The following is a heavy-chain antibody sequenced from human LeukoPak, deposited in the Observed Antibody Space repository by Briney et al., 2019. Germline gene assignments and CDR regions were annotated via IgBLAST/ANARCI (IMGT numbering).Heavy chain of an antibody. CDR3: AREGSGGYCSSTSCAPLGY. CDR2: IIPIFGTA. CDR1: GGTLSSYA. J-gene: IGHJ4*02. Sequence: SVKVSCKASGGTLSSYAISWVRQAPGQGLEWMGGIIPIFGTANYAQKFQGRVTITADESTSTAYMELSSLRSEDTAVYYCAREGSGGYCSSTSCAPLGYWGQGTLVTVSS. D-gene: IGHD2-2*03. V-gene: IGHV1-69*13.